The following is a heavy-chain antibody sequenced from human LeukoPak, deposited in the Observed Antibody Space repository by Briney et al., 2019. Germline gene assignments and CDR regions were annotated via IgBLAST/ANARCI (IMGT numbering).Heavy chain of an antibody. Sequence: PSETLSLTCTVSGGSFSSGSYYWSWIRQPPGKGLEWIGYIYYSGSTNYNPSLKSRVTISVDTSKNQFSLKLSSVTAADTAVYYCARDLNDDAFDIWGQGTMVTVSS. CDR2: IYYSGST. J-gene: IGHJ3*02. CDR1: GGSFSSGSYY. CDR3: ARDLNDDAFDI. V-gene: IGHV4-61*01.